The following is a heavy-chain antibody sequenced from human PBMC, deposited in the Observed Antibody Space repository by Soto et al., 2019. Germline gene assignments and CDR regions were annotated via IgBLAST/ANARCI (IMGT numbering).Heavy chain of an antibody. CDR1: GGSISSGGYY. Sequence: KPSETLSLTCTVSGGSISSGGYYWSWIRQHPGKGLEWIGYIYYSGSTYYNPSLKSRVTISVDTSKNQFSLKLSSVTAADTAVYYCARVPHRSGWYVYGMDVWGQGTTVTVSS. CDR3: ARVPHRSGWYVYGMDV. V-gene: IGHV4-31*03. D-gene: IGHD6-19*01. J-gene: IGHJ6*02. CDR2: IYYSGST.